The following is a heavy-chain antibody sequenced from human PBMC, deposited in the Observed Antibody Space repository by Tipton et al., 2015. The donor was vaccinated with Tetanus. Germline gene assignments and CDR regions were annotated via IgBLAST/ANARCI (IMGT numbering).Heavy chain of an antibody. V-gene: IGHV4-39*01. CDR1: GGSLPITRHY. CDR3: ARLSIASTGTYGLTFYYGMDV. Sequence: TLSLTCSGSGGSLPITRHYWGWIRQPPGKGLQWVASVFHTGSTSYNPPLKSRASISIDTSKNQFSLKLRSVTAADTAVYYCARLSIASTGTYGLTFYYGMDVWGPGTTVTVSS. CDR2: VFHTGST. D-gene: IGHD6-13*01. J-gene: IGHJ6*02.